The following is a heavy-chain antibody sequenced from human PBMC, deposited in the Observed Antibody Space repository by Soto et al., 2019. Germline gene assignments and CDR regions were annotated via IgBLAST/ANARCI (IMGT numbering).Heavy chain of an antibody. CDR1: GLTFSGSA. CDR2: IRSKANSYAT. Sequence: PGGSLRLSCAASGLTFSGSAMHWVRQASGKGLEWVGRIRSKANSYATAYAASVKGRFTISRDDSKNTAYLQMNSLKTEDTAVFYCTREDSSGYSKNWFEPGGKEPWSPSPQ. CDR3: TREDSSGYSKNWFEP. D-gene: IGHD3-22*01. J-gene: IGHJ5*01. V-gene: IGHV3-73*01.